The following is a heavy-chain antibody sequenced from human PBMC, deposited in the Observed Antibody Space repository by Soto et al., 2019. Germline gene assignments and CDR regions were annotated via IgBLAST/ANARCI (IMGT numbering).Heavy chain of an antibody. CDR3: ARVGEWKERFFDY. CDR1: GFTFSSYG. V-gene: IGHV3-33*01. CDR2: IWYDGSNK. D-gene: IGHD3-3*01. Sequence: QVQLVESGGGVVQPGRSLRLSCAASGFTFSSYGMHWVRQAPGKGLEWVAVIWYDGSNKYYADSVKGRFTISRDNSKNTLYLQMNSLRAEDTAVYYCARVGEWKERFFDYWGQGTLVPVSS. J-gene: IGHJ4*02.